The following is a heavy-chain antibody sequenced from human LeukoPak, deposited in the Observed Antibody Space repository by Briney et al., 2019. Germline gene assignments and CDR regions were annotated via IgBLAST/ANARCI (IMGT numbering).Heavy chain of an antibody. CDR3: ARGVVGVVAAIRGAFDI. V-gene: IGHV4-38-2*01. J-gene: IGHJ3*02. CDR2: IYHSGST. D-gene: IGHD2-15*01. CDR1: GYPISSGYY. Sequence: SETLSLTCAVSGYPISSGYYWGWIRPPPGKGLEWIDSIYHSGSTYYNPSLKSRVTISVDTSKNQFSLKLSSVTAADTAVYYCARGVVGVVAAIRGAFDIWGQGTMVTDSS.